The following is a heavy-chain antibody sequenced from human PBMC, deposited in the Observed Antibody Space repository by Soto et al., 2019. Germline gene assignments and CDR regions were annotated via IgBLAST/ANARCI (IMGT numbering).Heavy chain of an antibody. CDR3: ARGTVTSGRWFGP. CDR2: VSTFNGNT. CDR1: ASTFTGYT. Sequence: QVHLVQSGTEVKEPGASVKVSCKASASTFTGYTINWLRQAPGQGLEWRGWVSTFNGNTKYAGNFEGRVTMTTNTSTTTAYMELTSLTFDDTAVYFCARGTVTSGRWFGPWGQGTLVSVSS. J-gene: IGHJ5*02. V-gene: IGHV1-18*04. D-gene: IGHD4-17*01.